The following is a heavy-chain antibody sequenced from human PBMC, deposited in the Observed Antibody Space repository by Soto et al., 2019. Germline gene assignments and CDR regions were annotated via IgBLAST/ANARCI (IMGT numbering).Heavy chain of an antibody. D-gene: IGHD2-21*02. V-gene: IGHV3-30-3*01. CDR3: ARDSLAYCGGDCSYFDY. CDR1: GFTFSSYA. CDR2: ISYDGSNK. J-gene: IGHJ4*02. Sequence: GGSLRLSCAASGFTFSSYAMHWVRQAPGKGLEWVAVISYDGSNKYYADSVKGRFTISRDNSKNTLYLQMNSLRAEDTAVYYCARDSLAYCGGDCSYFDYWGQGTLVTVSS.